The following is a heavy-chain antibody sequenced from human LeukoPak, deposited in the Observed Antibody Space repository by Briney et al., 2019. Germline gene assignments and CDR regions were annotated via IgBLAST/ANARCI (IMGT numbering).Heavy chain of an antibody. J-gene: IGHJ4*02. CDR1: GFTFSSYS. CDR3: ARGGAAAGNGY. CDR2: ISSSSSYI. V-gene: IGHV3-21*01. Sequence: GGSLRLSCAASGFTFSSYSMNWVRQAPGKGLEWVSSISSSSSYIYYADSVKGRFTISRDNAKNSLYLQMNSLRAEDTAVYYCARGGAAAGNGYWGQGTLVTVSS. D-gene: IGHD6-13*01.